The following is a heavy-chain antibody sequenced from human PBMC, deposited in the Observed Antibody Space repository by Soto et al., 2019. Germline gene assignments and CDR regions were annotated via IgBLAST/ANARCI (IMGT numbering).Heavy chain of an antibody. D-gene: IGHD3-3*01. CDR1: GFTFSSYW. Sequence: GGSLRLSCAASGFTFSSYWMYWFRQAPGKGLVWVSGISGDGGSTTHADSVKGRFTISRDNAKNTLYLQMNTLRVEDTALYYCERAGLYDSGHSWGQGTLVTVSS. J-gene: IGHJ4*02. CDR3: ERAGLYDSGHS. CDR2: ISGDGGST. V-gene: IGHV3-74*01.